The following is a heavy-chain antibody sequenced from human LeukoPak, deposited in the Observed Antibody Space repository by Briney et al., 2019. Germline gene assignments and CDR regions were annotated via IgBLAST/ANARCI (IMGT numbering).Heavy chain of an antibody. V-gene: IGHV3-33*01. CDR1: GFTFSSYG. J-gene: IGHJ4*02. CDR3: ARDSSGYYLGTFDY. CDR2: IWYDGSNK. D-gene: IGHD3-22*01. Sequence: PGGSLRLSCAASGFTFSSYGMHWVRQAPGKGLEWVAVIWYDGSNKYYADSVKGRFTISRDNSKNTLYLQMNSLRAEDPAVYYCARDSSGYYLGTFDYWGQGTLVTVSS.